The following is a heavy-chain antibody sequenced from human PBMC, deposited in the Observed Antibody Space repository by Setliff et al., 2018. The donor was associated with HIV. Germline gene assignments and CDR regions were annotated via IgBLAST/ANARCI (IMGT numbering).Heavy chain of an antibody. J-gene: IGHJ4*02. CDR3: ARDPTGHYFDF. Sequence: ASVKVSCKASGYTFTGYYMHWVRQAPGQGLEWMGWINPNSGGTNYAQKFQGRVTMTRDTSISTAYMELSRVKSDDTAVYYCARDPTGHYFDFWGQGTLVTVSS. D-gene: IGHD1-1*01. V-gene: IGHV1-2*02. CDR1: GYTFTGYY. CDR2: INPNSGGT.